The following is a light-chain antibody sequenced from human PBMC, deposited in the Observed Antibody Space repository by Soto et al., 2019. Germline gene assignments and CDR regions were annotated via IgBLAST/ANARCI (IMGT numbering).Light chain of an antibody. CDR3: SALDYSLNGHV. CDR1: SSNIGNNA. CDR2: YDD. J-gene: IGLJ1*01. V-gene: IGLV1-36*01. Sequence: QSVLTQPPSVSEAPRQRVTISCSGSSSNIGNNAVNWYQQLPGKAPKLLIYYDDLLPSGVSDRFSGSKSGTSASLAISGLQSEDEADYYFSALDYSLNGHVFGTGTKLTVL.